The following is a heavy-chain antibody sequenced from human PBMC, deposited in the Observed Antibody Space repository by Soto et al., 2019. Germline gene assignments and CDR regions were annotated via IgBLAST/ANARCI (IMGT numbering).Heavy chain of an antibody. CDR3: ANHHPHSGSNLVDDY. CDR2: ISYDGSNK. CDR1: GFTFSSYG. J-gene: IGHJ4*01. D-gene: IGHD2-2*01. V-gene: IGHV3-30*18. Sequence: GGSLRLSCAASGFTFSSYGMHWVRQAPGKGLEWVAVISYDGSNKYYADSVKGRFTISRDKSKYTLYLQMNSLRAEDTAVYYCANHHPHSGSNLVDDYWGQGTLVTVSS.